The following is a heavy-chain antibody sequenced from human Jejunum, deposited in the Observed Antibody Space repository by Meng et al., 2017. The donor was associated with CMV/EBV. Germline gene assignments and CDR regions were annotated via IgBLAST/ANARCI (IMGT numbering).Heavy chain of an antibody. CDR2: IYSSGTT. CDR3: ARHEVVGTAIFDY. CDR1: GGSISNYY. D-gene: IGHD6-19*01. Sequence: QGPQRVSRPGRVKPSGTSSLTCTVSGGSISNYYWSWIRQPAGKGLEYIGRIYSSGTTKYNPSLNSRVTMSVDTSKNQFSLKVRSVTAADTAVYLCARHEVVGTAIFDYWGQGTLVTVSS. V-gene: IGHV4-4*07. J-gene: IGHJ4*02.